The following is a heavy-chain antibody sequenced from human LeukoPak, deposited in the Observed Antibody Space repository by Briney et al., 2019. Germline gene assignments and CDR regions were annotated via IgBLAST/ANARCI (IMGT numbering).Heavy chain of an antibody. J-gene: IGHJ4*02. D-gene: IGHD4-17*01. CDR2: IYYSGST. V-gene: IGHV4-39*07. CDR3: ARSSYGDCFDY. CDR1: GGSISSSSYS. Sequence: SETLSLTCTVSGGSISSSSYSWGWIRQPPGKGLEWIGSIYYSGSTYYNPSLKSRVSMSVDTSKNQFSLKLSSVTAADTAVYYCARSSYGDCFDYWGQGTLVTVSS.